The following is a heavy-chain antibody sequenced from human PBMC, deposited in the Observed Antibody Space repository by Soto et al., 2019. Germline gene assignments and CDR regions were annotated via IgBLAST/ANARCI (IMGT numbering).Heavy chain of an antibody. CDR3: ASQYYDILTGSDTRTGGLYYYYGMDV. CDR2: ISAYNGNT. J-gene: IGHJ6*02. CDR1: GYTFTSYG. V-gene: IGHV1-18*01. D-gene: IGHD3-9*01. Sequence: QVQLVQSGAEVKKPGASVKVSCKASGYTFTSYGISWVRQAPGQGLEWMGWISAYNGNTNYAQKLQGRVTMTTDTSTSTAYMELRSLSSDDTAVYYCASQYYDILTGSDTRTGGLYYYYGMDVWGQGTTVTVSS.